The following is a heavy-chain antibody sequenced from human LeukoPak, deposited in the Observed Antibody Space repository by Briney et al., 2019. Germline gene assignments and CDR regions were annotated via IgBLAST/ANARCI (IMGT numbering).Heavy chain of an antibody. V-gene: IGHV1-69*13. Sequence: ASVKVSCKASGGTFSSYAISWVRQAPGQGLKWMGGIIPIFGTANYAQKFQGRVTITADESTSTAYMELSSLRSEYTAVYYCARDESGGWYRFDYWGQGTLVTVSS. CDR1: GGTFSSYA. CDR2: IIPIFGTA. CDR3: ARDESGGWYRFDY. D-gene: IGHD6-19*01. J-gene: IGHJ4*02.